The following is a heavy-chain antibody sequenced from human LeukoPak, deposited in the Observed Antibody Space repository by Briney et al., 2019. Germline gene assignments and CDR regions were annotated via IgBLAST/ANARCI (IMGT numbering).Heavy chain of an antibody. V-gene: IGHV4-59*08. Sequence: SETLSLTCTVSGGSINGYHWSWIRLPPGKGLEWIGYIHYTGITNYSPSLKSRLTISVDTSNNQFSLRLASVTAADSAVYYCARPTHLYPIDNYYYHSMDVWGQGTTVTVSS. CDR2: IHYTGIT. J-gene: IGHJ6*02. D-gene: IGHD1-26*01. CDR1: GGSINGYH. CDR3: ARPTHLYPIDNYYYHSMDV.